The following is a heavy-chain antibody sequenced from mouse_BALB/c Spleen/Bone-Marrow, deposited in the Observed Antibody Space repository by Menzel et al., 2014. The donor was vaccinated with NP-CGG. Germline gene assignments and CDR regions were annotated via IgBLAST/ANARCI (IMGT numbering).Heavy chain of an antibody. V-gene: IGHV1S56*01. Sequence: VQRVESGPELVKPGALVKISCKASGYTFTSYDINWVKQRPGQGLEWIGWIYPGDGRTKYNEKFKGKATLTADKSSSTAYMQVSSLTSENSAVYFCAMTARGGFAYWGQGTLVTVSA. J-gene: IGHJ3*01. CDR2: IYPGDGRT. CDR3: AMTARGGFAY. D-gene: IGHD3-2*01. CDR1: GYTFTSYD.